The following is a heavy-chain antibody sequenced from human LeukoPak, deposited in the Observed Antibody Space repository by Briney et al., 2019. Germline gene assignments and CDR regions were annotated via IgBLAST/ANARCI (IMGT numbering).Heavy chain of an antibody. CDR1: GYSFTSYW. D-gene: IGHD3-22*01. CDR2: IDPSDSYT. Sequence: HGESLKISCKGSGYSFTSYWISWVRQMPGKGLEWMGRIDPSDSYTNYSPSFQGHVTISADKSISTAYLQWSSLKASGTAMYYCARLVRGRDSSGYDVYYFDYWGQGTLVTVSS. J-gene: IGHJ4*02. V-gene: IGHV5-10-1*01. CDR3: ARLVRGRDSSGYDVYYFDY.